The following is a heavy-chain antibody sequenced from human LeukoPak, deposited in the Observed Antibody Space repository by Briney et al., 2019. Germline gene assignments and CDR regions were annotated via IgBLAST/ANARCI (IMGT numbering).Heavy chain of an antibody. CDR3: ARAPGYYYYYMDV. CDR2: IYTSGST. V-gene: IGHV4-59*10. J-gene: IGHJ6*03. CDR1: GGSFSGYY. Sequence: SENLSLTCAVYGGSFSGYYWSWIRQPAGKGLEWIGRIYTSGSTNYNPSLKSRVTMSVDTSKNQFSLKLSSVTAADTAVYYCARAPGYYYYYMDVWGKGTTVTVSS.